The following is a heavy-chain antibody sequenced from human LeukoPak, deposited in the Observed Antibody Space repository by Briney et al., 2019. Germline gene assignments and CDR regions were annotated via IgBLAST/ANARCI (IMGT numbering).Heavy chain of an antibody. V-gene: IGHV3-30-3*01. CDR1: GFTFSSYA. CDR3: ARDIGEHYYDSSGYYDY. J-gene: IGHJ4*02. CDR2: ISYDGSNK. Sequence: GGSLRLSCAASGFTFSSYAMHWVCQAPGKGLEWVAVISYDGSNKYYADSVKGRFTISRDNSKNTLYLQMNSLRAEDTAVYYCARDIGEHYYDSSGYYDYWGQGTLVTVSS. D-gene: IGHD3-22*01.